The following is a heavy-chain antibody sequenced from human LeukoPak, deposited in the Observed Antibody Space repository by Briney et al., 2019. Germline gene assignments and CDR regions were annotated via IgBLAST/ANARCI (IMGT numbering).Heavy chain of an antibody. D-gene: IGHD3-16*01. J-gene: IGHJ4*02. CDR2: IYAGDSDT. CDR1: GYSFTTYW. Sequence: ESLKISCKGSGYSFTTYWIGWVRQMPGKGLEWMGIIYAGDSDTRYSPSFQGQVTISADKSISTAYLQWSSLKASDTAMYYCARRYDPKQQFDYWGQGTLVTVSS. V-gene: IGHV5-51*01. CDR3: ARRYDPKQQFDY.